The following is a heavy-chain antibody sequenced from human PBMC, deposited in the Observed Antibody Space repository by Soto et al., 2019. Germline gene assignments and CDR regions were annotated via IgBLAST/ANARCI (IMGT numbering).Heavy chain of an antibody. V-gene: IGHV4-34*01. Sequence: QVQLQQWGAGLLKPSETLSLTCAVYGGSFSGYYWSWIRQPPGKGLEWIGEINHSGSTNYNPSLKRRVTISVDTSKNKFPLKLSSVTAADTAVYYCARALSGYSGYDSRDYFDYWGQGTLVTVSS. CDR3: ARALSGYSGYDSRDYFDY. D-gene: IGHD5-12*01. J-gene: IGHJ4*02. CDR1: GGSFSGYY. CDR2: INHSGST.